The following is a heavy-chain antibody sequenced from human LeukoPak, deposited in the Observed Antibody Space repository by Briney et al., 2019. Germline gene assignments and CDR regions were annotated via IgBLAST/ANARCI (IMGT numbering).Heavy chain of an antibody. D-gene: IGHD2-15*01. V-gene: IGHV1-18*01. CDR3: ARKLGYCSGGSCYLCDY. J-gene: IGHJ4*02. CDR1: GYTFTSYG. Sequence: ASVKVSCKASGYTFTSYGISWVRQAPGQGLEWMGWISAYNGNTNYAQKLQGRVTMTTDTSTSTAYKELRSLRSDDTAVYYCARKLGYCSGGSCYLCDYWGQGTLVTVSS. CDR2: ISAYNGNT.